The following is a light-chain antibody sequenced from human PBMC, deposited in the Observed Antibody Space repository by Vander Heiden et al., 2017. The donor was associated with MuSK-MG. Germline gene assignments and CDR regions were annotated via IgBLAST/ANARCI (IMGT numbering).Light chain of an antibody. V-gene: IGKV3-20*01. CDR1: QSVSSSY. CDR2: VAS. CDR3: QQEGSSPLT. J-gene: IGKJ4*01. Sequence: EIVLTQSPGTLSLSPGERATLSCRASQSVSSSYLAWYQQKPGQAPRLLIYVASSRATGIPDRFSGSGSGTDFTLTISRLEPEDFAVYYCQQEGSSPLTFGGRTKVEIK.